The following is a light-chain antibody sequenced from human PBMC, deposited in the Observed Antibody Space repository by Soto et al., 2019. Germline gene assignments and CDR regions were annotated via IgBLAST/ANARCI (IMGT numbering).Light chain of an antibody. J-gene: IGKJ4*01. Sequence: IVLTQSPGTLSLSPGDRATLSCRASQSVSSNYLGWYQQKPGQAPRLLLYGASSRAIGIPDRFSGSGSGTDFTLTINRREPEDFAVYYCQQYDTSPPLTFGGGTKVEIK. CDR2: GAS. CDR1: QSVSSNY. CDR3: QQYDTSPPLT. V-gene: IGKV3-20*01.